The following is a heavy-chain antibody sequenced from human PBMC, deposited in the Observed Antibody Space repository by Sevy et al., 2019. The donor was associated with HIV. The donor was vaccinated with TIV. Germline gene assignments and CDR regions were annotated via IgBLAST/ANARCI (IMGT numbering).Heavy chain of an antibody. Sequence: GGSLRLSCAASGFALSNYYAMHWVRQAPGKGLEWVALISYDGSDKYYADSVKGRFTISRDNFKNTLYLQMNSLTTEATAVYYCARPRANYVDNYFFYAMDVWGQGTTVTVSS. CDR3: ARPRANYVDNYFFYAMDV. V-gene: IGHV3-30-3*01. CDR2: ISYDGSDK. J-gene: IGHJ6*02. D-gene: IGHD4-17*01. CDR1: GFALSNYYA.